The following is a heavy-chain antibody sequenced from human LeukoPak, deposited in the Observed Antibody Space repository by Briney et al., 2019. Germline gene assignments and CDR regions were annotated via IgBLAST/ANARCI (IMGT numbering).Heavy chain of an antibody. CDR2: IRSKAYGGTT. J-gene: IGHJ4*02. Sequence: GGSLRLSCTASGFTFGDYAMSWVRQAPGKGLEWVGFIRSKAYGGTTEYAASVKGRFTISRDDSKSIAYLQMNSLKTEDTAVHYCTREITMVRGVIISPYFDYWGQGTLVTVSS. CDR3: TREITMVRGVIISPYFDY. CDR1: GFTFGDYA. V-gene: IGHV3-49*04. D-gene: IGHD3-10*01.